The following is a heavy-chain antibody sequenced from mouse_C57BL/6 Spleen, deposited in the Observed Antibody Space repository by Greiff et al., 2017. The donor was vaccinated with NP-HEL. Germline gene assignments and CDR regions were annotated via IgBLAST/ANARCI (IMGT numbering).Heavy chain of an antibody. J-gene: IGHJ2*01. Sequence: QVQLQQPGAELVKPGASVKLSCKASGYTFTSYWMHWVKQRPGQGLEWIGMIHPTSGSTNYNEKFKSKATLTVDKSSSTAYMQLSSLTSEDSAGYYCAPIYYDYDEAADYWGQGTTLTVSS. V-gene: IGHV1-64*01. D-gene: IGHD2-4*01. CDR2: IHPTSGST. CDR1: GYTFTSYW. CDR3: APIYYDYDEAADY.